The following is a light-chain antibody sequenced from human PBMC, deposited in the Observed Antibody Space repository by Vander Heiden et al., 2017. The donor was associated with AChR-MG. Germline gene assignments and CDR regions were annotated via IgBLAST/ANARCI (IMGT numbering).Light chain of an antibody. Sequence: DTQMTQSPSSLSASVGDRVTITCRASQGIRSDLGWYQQKPGQAPRRLIYGASSMQSGIPSRFSGSGFGTEFTLTISSLQPEDFATYYCQQYDTHPSTFGQGTKLEIK. J-gene: IGKJ2*02. CDR1: QGIRSD. CDR2: GAS. CDR3: QQYDTHPST. V-gene: IGKV1-17*01.